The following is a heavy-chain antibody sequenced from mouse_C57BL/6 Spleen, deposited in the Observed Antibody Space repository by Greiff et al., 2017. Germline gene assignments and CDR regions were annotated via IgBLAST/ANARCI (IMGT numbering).Heavy chain of an antibody. V-gene: IGHV10-1*01. J-gene: IGHJ2*01. CDR3: VRGEGITTVVATDFDY. Sequence: EVQRVESGGGLVQPKGSLKLSCAASGFSFNTYAMNWVRQAPGKGLEWVARIRSKSNNYATYYADSVKDRFTISRDDSESMLYLQMNNLKTEDTAMYYCVRGEGITTVVATDFDYWGQGTTLTVSS. CDR2: IRSKSNNYAT. D-gene: IGHD1-1*01. CDR1: GFSFNTYA.